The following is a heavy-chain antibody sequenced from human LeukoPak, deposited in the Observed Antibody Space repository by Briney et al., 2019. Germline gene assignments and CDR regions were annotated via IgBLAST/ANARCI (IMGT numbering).Heavy chain of an antibody. J-gene: IGHJ4*02. V-gene: IGHV3-23*01. D-gene: IGHD5-18*01. CDR3: AKAMLGTAMFDY. CDR2: ISGSGYST. CDR1: GFTFSSYG. Sequence: GGSLRLSCAVSGFTFSSYGTSWVRQAPGKGLEWVSAISGSGYSTYYADSVKGRFTISRDNSKNTLYLQMNSLSAEDTAVYYCAKAMLGTAMFDYWGQGTLVTVSS.